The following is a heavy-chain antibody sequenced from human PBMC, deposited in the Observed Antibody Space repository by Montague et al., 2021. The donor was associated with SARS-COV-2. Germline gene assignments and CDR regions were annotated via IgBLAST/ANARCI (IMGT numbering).Heavy chain of an antibody. J-gene: IGHJ4*02. CDR1: GFSFSSYH. Sequence: SLRLSCAASGFSFSSYHMNWVRQAPGKGLEWVSSISPSGDYICSXDSLKGRFIISRDNAKNSLYLQMSSLRAEDTAIYYCARASWIVATVPDYWGQGTLVTVSS. CDR2: ISPSGDYI. CDR3: ARASWIVATVPDY. V-gene: IGHV3-21*01. D-gene: IGHD5-12*01.